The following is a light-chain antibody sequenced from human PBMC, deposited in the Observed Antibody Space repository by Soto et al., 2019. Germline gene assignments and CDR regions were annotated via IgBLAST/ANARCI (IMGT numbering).Light chain of an antibody. J-gene: IGLJ1*01. V-gene: IGLV1-51*01. CDR2: DNN. Sequence: QSVLTQPPSVSAAPGQKVTISCSGSSSNIGNNYVSWYQQLPGTAPKLLIYDNNKRPSGIPDRFSGSKSGTSATLGITGLQTGDEADYYCGTWDSRLSAYGFGTGTKV. CDR1: SSNIGNNY. CDR3: GTWDSRLSAYG.